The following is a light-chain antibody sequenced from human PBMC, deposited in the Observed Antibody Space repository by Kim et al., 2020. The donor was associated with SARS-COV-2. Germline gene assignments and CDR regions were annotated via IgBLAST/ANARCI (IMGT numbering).Light chain of an antibody. CDR1: SSNIGSNY. Sequence: QSVLTQPPSASGTPGQRVTMSCSGSSSNIGSNYVSWYEQLPGTAPKLLIYRNNQQPSGVPDRFSGSKSGTSASLAISGLRSEDEADYYCAVWDDSVSGPVFGGGTQLTVL. V-gene: IGLV1-47*01. CDR3: AVWDDSVSGPV. J-gene: IGLJ2*01. CDR2: RNN.